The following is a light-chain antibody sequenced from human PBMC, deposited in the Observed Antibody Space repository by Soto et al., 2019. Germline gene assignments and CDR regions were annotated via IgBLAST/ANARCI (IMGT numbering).Light chain of an antibody. CDR1: QSISSW. Sequence: DIQMTQSPSTLSASVGDRVTITCRASQSISSWLAWYQQKPGKAPKLLIYAASTLQSGVPSRFSGSGSGTDFTLTISSLQPDDFATYCCQHYGGMWAFGQGTKVDIK. CDR3: QHYGGMWA. J-gene: IGKJ1*01. CDR2: AAS. V-gene: IGKV1-5*01.